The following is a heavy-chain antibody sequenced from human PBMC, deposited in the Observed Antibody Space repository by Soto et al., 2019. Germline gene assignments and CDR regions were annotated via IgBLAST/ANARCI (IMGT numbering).Heavy chain of an antibody. D-gene: IGHD6-13*01. V-gene: IGHV3-23*01. CDR1: GFTFSAYV. CDR2: ITSSGGGT. CDR3: AKLTAA. J-gene: IGHJ4*02. Sequence: GSLRLSCAASGFTFSAYVMSWVRQAPGKGLEWVSSITSSGGGTYYADSVKGRFTVSRDNSKNTVYLQMNSLRDEDTAVYYCAKLTAAWGQGTLATVSS.